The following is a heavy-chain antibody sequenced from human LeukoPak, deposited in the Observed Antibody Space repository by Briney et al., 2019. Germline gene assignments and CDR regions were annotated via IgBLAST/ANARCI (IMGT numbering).Heavy chain of an antibody. CDR2: IIPIFGTA. CDR3: ARDQGNSGYYYYGMDV. D-gene: IGHD4-23*01. Sequence: SVKVSCKASGGTFSSYAISWVRQAPGQGLEWMGGIIPIFGTANYAQKFQGRVTITADESTSTAYMALSSLRSEDTAVYYCARDQGNSGYYYYGMDVWGQGTTVTVSS. CDR1: GGTFSSYA. J-gene: IGHJ6*02. V-gene: IGHV1-69*13.